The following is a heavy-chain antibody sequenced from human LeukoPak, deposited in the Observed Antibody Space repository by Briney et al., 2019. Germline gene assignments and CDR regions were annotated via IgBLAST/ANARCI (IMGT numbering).Heavy chain of an antibody. CDR2: INSDGSST. D-gene: IGHD4-17*01. V-gene: IGHV3-74*01. J-gene: IGHJ3*02. CDR1: GFTFSSYW. CDR3: ARVQARNYGDSTGDAFDI. Sequence: GGSLRLSCAASGFTFSSYWMHWVRQAQGKGLVWVSRINSDGSSTSYADSVKGRFTISRDNAKNTLYLQMNSLRAEDTAVYYCARVQARNYGDSTGDAFDIWGQGTMVTVSS.